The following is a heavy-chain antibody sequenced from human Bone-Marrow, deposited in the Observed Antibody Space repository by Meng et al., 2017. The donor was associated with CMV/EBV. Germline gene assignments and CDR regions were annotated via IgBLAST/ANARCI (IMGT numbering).Heavy chain of an antibody. Sequence: YAFTSDGISWVRQARGQGLEWLGWISAYNGATNYAQRVQGRVTMTTDTPTRTAYLELRSLRSDDTAVYYCARTRYQLLPYYYFGMDVWGQGTTVTVSS. CDR1: YAFTSDG. J-gene: IGHJ6*02. V-gene: IGHV1-18*01. D-gene: IGHD2-2*01. CDR3: ARTRYQLLPYYYFGMDV. CDR2: ISAYNGAT.